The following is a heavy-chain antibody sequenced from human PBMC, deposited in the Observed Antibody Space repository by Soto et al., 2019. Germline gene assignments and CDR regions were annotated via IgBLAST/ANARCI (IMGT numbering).Heavy chain of an antibody. CDR1: GFTFSSYG. J-gene: IGHJ6*02. D-gene: IGHD5-18*01. Sequence: QVQLVESGGGVVQPGRSLRLSCAASGFTFSSYGMHWVRQAPGKGLEWVAVIWYDGSNKYYADSVKGRFTISRDNSKNTLYLQMNSLRAEDTAVYYCARLFEDTAPGYYYYYGMDVWGQGTTVTVSS. CDR2: IWYDGSNK. CDR3: ARLFEDTAPGYYYYYGMDV. V-gene: IGHV3-33*01.